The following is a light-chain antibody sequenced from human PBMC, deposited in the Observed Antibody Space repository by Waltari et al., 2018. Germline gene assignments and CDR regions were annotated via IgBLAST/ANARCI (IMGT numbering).Light chain of an antibody. CDR1: QSVLHISNNKNY. CDR3: QQYYSSPYT. V-gene: IGKV4-1*01. J-gene: IGKJ2*01. Sequence: DIVMTQSPDSLAVSLGERATINCKSSQSVLHISNNKNYLTWNQQKPGQPPKLLIYWASTRESGVPDRFSGSGSGTDFTLTISSLQAEDVAVYYCQQYYSSPYTFGQGTKLEIK. CDR2: WAS.